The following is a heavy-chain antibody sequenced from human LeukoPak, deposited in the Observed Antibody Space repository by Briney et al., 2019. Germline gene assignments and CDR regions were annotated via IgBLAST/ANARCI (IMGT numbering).Heavy chain of an antibody. D-gene: IGHD5-12*01. Sequence: GGSLRHSCAASGFTFSDYYMSWIRQAPGKGLEWVSYISSSSSYTNYADSVKGRFTISRDNAKNSLYLQINSLRAEDTAVYYCARLGWATARLDYWGQGTLVTVSS. V-gene: IGHV3-11*06. J-gene: IGHJ4*02. CDR3: ARLGWATARLDY. CDR1: GFTFSDYY. CDR2: ISSSSSYT.